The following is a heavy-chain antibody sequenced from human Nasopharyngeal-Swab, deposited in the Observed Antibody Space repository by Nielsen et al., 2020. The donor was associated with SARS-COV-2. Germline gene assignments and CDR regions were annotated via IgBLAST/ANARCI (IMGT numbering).Heavy chain of an antibody. J-gene: IGHJ4*02. CDR1: GFTFSNVW. CDR3: ARGGYSSGWVVY. V-gene: IGHV4-38-2*01. D-gene: IGHD6-19*01. CDR2: IYHSGST. Sequence: ESLKISCAASGFTFSNVWMSWIRQPPGKGLEWIGSIYHSGSTYYNPSLKSRVTISVDTSKNQFSLKLSSVTAADTAVYYCARGGYSSGWVVYWGQGTLVTVSS.